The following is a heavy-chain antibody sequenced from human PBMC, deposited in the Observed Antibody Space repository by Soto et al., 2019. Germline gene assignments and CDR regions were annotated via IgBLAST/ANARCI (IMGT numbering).Heavy chain of an antibody. V-gene: IGHV4-59*01. Sequence: PSETLSLTCTVSGGSISSYYWSWIRQPPGKGLEWIGYIYYSGSTNYNPSLKSRVTISVDTSKNQFSLKLSSVTAADTAVYYCAREGPRPAYDFWSGYTYSMDVWGQGTTVTVSS. CDR1: GGSISSYY. D-gene: IGHD3-3*01. CDR2: IYYSGST. CDR3: AREGPRPAYDFWSGYTYSMDV. J-gene: IGHJ6*02.